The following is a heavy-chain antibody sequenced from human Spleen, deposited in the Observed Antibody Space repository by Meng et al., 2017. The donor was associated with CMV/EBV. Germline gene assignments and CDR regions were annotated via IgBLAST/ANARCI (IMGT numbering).Heavy chain of an antibody. Sequence: FTVRQGAVDWRRQAAGKGREWVGRYEGILDGGTTDYAEHLKGRLTMSRDASNNMLDLGMNSLKTEDTAVYYWNTAYGSEIYYNRLGHWGQGTLVTVSS. D-gene: IGHD3-10*01. CDR3: NTAYGSEIYYNRLGH. J-gene: IGHJ4*01. V-gene: IGHV3-15*07. CDR1: FTVRQGA. CDR2: YEGILDGGTT.